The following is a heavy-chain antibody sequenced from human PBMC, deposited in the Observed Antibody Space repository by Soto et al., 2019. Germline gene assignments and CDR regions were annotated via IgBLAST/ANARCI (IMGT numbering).Heavy chain of an antibody. Sequence: SETLSLPFSVYGGSFIGYSWSRIRQPPGKGLEWIGEINHSGSTNYNPSLKSRVTISVDTSKNQFSLKLSSVTAADTAVYYCASWVGRYSSSWYSWFDPWGQGT. J-gene: IGHJ5*02. CDR1: GGSFIGYS. D-gene: IGHD6-13*01. CDR3: ASWVGRYSSSWYSWFDP. V-gene: IGHV4-34*01. CDR2: INHSGST.